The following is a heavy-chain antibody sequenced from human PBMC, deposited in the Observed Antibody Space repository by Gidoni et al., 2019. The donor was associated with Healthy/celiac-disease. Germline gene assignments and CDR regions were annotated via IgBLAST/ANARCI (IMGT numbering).Heavy chain of an antibody. CDR3: AKGVATTDAFDI. D-gene: IGHD5-12*01. Sequence: QVQLVESGGGVVQPGRSLRLSCAASGFTFRGYGMHWVRQAPGKGLEWVAVKSYDGSNKYYADSVKGRFTISRDNSKNTLYLQMNSLRAEDTAVYYCAKGVATTDAFDIWGQGTMVTVSS. V-gene: IGHV3-30*18. CDR2: KSYDGSNK. CDR1: GFTFRGYG. J-gene: IGHJ3*02.